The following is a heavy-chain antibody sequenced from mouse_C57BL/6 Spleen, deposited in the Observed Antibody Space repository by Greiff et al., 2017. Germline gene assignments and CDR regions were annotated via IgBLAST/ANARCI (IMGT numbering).Heavy chain of an antibody. CDR3: ARKILRYPDY. V-gene: IGHV1-50*01. J-gene: IGHJ2*01. CDR1: GYTFTSYW. D-gene: IGHD1-1*01. Sequence: VQLQQPGAELVKPGASVKLSCKASGYTFTSYWMQWVKQRPGQGLEWIGEIDPSDSYTNYNQKFKGKATLTVDTSSSTAYMQLSSLTSEDSAVYYCARKILRYPDYWGQGTTLTVSS. CDR2: IDPSDSYT.